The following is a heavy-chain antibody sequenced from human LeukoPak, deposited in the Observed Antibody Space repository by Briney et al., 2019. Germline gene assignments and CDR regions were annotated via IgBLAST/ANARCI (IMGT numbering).Heavy chain of an antibody. CDR1: GFTFDDYA. CDR3: AKASLGHCSGGNCYFDY. Sequence: GGSLRLSCGASGFTFDDYAMHWVRQAPGKSLEWVSLISWDGGTIYYADSVKGRFTISRDNSKDSLYLQMNSLRTEDTVLYYCAKASLGHCSGGNCYFDYWGQGTLITVSS. CDR2: ISWDGGTI. D-gene: IGHD2-15*01. V-gene: IGHV3-43D*03. J-gene: IGHJ4*02.